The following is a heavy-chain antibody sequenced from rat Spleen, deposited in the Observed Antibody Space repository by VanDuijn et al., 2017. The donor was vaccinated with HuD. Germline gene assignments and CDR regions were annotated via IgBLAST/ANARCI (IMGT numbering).Heavy chain of an antibody. CDR2: ISTAGSNT. J-gene: IGHJ2*01. CDR3: TTWDYYDNRFDY. D-gene: IGHD1-6*01. V-gene: IGHV5S23*01. Sequence: EVRLVESGGGLVQPGGSLKLSCTASRFTFSDYTMAWVRQTPKKGLEWVAYISTAGSNTFYRDSVKGRFTISRDNDKSTLHLQMDSLRSEDTATYYCTTWDYYDNRFDYWGQGVMVTVSS. CDR1: RFTFSDYT.